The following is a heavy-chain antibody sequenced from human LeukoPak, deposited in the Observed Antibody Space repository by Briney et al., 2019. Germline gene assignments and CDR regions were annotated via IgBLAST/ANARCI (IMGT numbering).Heavy chain of an antibody. CDR3: ARGASSSWYYYGMDV. CDR1: GYTFTSYA. CDR2: INAGNGNT. D-gene: IGHD6-13*01. Sequence: GASVKVSGKASGYTFTSYAMHWVRQAPGQRLEWMGWINAGNGNTKYSQKFQGRVTITRDTSASTAYMELSSLRSEDTAVYYCARGASSSWYYYGMDVWGKGTTVTVSS. J-gene: IGHJ6*04. V-gene: IGHV1-3*01.